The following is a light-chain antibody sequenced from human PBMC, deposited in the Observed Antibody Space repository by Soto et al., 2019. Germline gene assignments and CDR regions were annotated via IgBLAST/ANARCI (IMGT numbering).Light chain of an antibody. J-gene: IGLJ1*01. CDR1: GSDVGGYNY. Sequence: QSVLTQPPSASGSPGQSVTISCTGTGSDVGGYNYVSWYQQHPGKVPKLMIYEVTKRPSGVPDRFSGSKSGNTASLTVSGLQAEDEADYYCSSYVGSTNFAVFGTGPKVTVL. CDR3: SSYVGSTNFAV. V-gene: IGLV2-8*01. CDR2: EVT.